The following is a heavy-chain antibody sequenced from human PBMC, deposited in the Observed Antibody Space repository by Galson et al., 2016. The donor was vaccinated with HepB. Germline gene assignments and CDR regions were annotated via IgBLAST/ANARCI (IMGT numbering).Heavy chain of an antibody. V-gene: IGHV4-39*01. CDR2: IYYNETT. CDR1: GGSISRNRYF. D-gene: IGHD2-15*01. Sequence: LSLTCTVSGGSISRNRYFWGWIRQPPGRGLEWIGNIYYNETTYYNPSLRSRVSISVDTSKSQLSLKLNSVTAADTAVYYCARPQGGLYGPYFDYWGQGTLVIVSS. CDR3: ARPQGGLYGPYFDY. J-gene: IGHJ4*02.